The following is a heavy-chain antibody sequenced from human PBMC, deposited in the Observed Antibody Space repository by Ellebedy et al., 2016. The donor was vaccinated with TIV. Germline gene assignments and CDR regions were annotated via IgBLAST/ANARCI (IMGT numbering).Heavy chain of an antibody. CDR1: GFTFSSSW. CDR3: ARDFDS. J-gene: IGHJ4*02. Sequence: GESLKISCAASGFTFSSSWISWVRQAPGKGLEWVGNIKQDGSEKYYVDSVKGRFTISRDNAKNSLYLQMDSLRAEDTAVYYCARDFDSWGQGILVTVSS. CDR2: IKQDGSEK. V-gene: IGHV3-7*03.